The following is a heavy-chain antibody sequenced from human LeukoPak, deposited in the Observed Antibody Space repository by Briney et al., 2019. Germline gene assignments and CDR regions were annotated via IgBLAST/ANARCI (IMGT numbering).Heavy chain of an antibody. V-gene: IGHV3-48*01. J-gene: IGHJ6*03. CDR3: VREGTISSYYYYMDV. D-gene: IGHD5-12*01. CDR1: GFTFSSYN. Sequence: PGGSLRLSCAASGFTFSSYNMNWVRQAPGKGLEWVSYVGSSGSTIYYTDSVKGRFTISRHNGKNSLYLHMSSLRAEDTAVYYCVREGTISSYYYYMDVWGKGTTVTVSS. CDR2: VGSSGSTI.